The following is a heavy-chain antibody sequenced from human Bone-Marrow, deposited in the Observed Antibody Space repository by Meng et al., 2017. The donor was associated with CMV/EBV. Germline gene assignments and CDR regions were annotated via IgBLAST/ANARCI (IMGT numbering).Heavy chain of an antibody. V-gene: IGHV4-30-4*08. CDR2: IYYSGST. Sequence: LRLSCTVSGGSISSGDYYWSWIRQPPGKGLEWIGYIYYSGSTYYNPSLKSRVTISVDTSKNQFSLKLSSVTAADTAVYYCARDRGRKWLLPPHLTRYGMDVWGQGTTVTVSS. J-gene: IGHJ6*02. CDR1: GGSISSGDYY. D-gene: IGHD3-22*01. CDR3: ARDRGRKWLLPPHLTRYGMDV.